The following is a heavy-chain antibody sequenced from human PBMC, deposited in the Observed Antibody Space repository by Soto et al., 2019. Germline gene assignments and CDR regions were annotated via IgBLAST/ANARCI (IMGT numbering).Heavy chain of an antibody. CDR2: IIPIFGTA. V-gene: IGHV1-69*13. D-gene: IGHD6-19*01. Sequence: ASVKVSCKASGGTFSSYAISWVRQAPGQGLEWMGGIIPIFGTANYAQKFQGRVTITADESTSTAYMELSSLRSEDTAVYYCARGRSRALGYSSGWGMSYDYWGQGTLVTVS. CDR3: ARGRSRALGYSSGWGMSYDY. CDR1: GGTFSSYA. J-gene: IGHJ4*02.